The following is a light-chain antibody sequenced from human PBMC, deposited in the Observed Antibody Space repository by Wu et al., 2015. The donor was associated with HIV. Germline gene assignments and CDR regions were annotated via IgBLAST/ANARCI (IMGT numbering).Light chain of an antibody. CDR3: QQYNNWPPDS. Sequence: IVTMQSPATLSVSPGERATLSCRASQSVSSDLAWYQQKPGQAPRLLIYGASTRATGIPARFSGSGSGTEFTLTISSLQSEDFAIYYCQQYNNWPPDSFGQGTKLEIK. CDR1: QSVSSD. J-gene: IGKJ2*03. V-gene: IGKV3-15*01. CDR2: GAS.